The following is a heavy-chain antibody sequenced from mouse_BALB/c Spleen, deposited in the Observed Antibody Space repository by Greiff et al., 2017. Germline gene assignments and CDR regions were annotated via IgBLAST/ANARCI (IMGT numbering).Heavy chain of an antibody. CDR1: GYTFTSYW. D-gene: IGHD2-14*01. Sequence: VQLKQSGTVLARPGASVKMSCKASGYTFTSYWMHWVKQRPGQGLEWIGAIYPGNSDTSYNQKFKGKAKLTAVTSTSTAYMELSSLTNEDSAVYYCTRGGAVRRGYYAMDYWGQGTSVTVSS. CDR3: TRGGAVRRGYYAMDY. J-gene: IGHJ4*01. V-gene: IGHV1-5*01. CDR2: IYPGNSDT.